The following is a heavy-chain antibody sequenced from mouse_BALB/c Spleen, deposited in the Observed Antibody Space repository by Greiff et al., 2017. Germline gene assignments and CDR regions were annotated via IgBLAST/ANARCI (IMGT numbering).Heavy chain of an antibody. Sequence: VQLQQSGAELVKPGASVKLSCTASGFNIKDTYMHWVKQRPEQGLEWIGRIDPANGNTKYDPKFQGKATLTADKSSSTAYMQLSSLTSENSAVYFCARRYYGNYEHYYYAMDYWGQGTSVTVSS. CDR3: ARRYYGNYEHYYYAMDY. J-gene: IGHJ4*01. D-gene: IGHD2-1*01. CDR2: IDPANGNT. CDR1: GFNIKDTY. V-gene: IGHV14-3*02.